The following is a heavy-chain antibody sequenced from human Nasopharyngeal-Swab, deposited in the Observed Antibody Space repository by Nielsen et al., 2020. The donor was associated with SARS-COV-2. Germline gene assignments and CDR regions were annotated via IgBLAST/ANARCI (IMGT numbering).Heavy chain of an antibody. CDR1: GFIFSDYY. CDR2: ISSSGSTI. CDR3: ARDQYYYDSSGPAFDI. J-gene: IGHJ3*02. D-gene: IGHD3-22*01. Sequence: GESLKISCAASGFIFSDYYMSWIRQAPGKGLEWVSYISSSGSTIYYADSVKGRFTISRDNAKNSLYLQMNSLRAEDTAVYYCARDQYYYDSSGPAFDIWGQGTMVTVSS. V-gene: IGHV3-11*01.